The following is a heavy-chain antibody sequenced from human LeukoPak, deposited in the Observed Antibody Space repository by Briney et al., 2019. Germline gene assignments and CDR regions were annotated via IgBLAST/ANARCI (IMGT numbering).Heavy chain of an antibody. CDR3: ARTHTDSYYYYYYMDV. D-gene: IGHD2-21*01. CDR1: GYTFTGYY. V-gene: IGHV1-2*02. CDR2: INPNSGGT. Sequence: ASVTVSCTASGYTFTGYYIHWVRQAPGQGLEWMGWINPNSGGTKYAQKFQGRVTVTRDTSISTVYMELSRLRSDDTAVYYCARTHTDSYYYYYYMDVWGKGTTVTVSS. J-gene: IGHJ6*03.